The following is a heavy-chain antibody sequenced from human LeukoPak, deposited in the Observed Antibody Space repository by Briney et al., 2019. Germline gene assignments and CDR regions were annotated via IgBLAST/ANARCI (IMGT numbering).Heavy chain of an antibody. V-gene: IGHV3-23*01. Sequence: GGSLRLSCTASAISFSSYAMTWLRQAPGKGLEWVSGIHGSGGVTYYADSVKGRFTISRDNSKNTLHLQMNTLRAEDTAVYYCASRIAAAGSVDYWGQGTLVTVSS. J-gene: IGHJ4*02. CDR3: ASRIAAAGSVDY. D-gene: IGHD6-13*01. CDR1: AISFSSYA. CDR2: IHGSGGVT.